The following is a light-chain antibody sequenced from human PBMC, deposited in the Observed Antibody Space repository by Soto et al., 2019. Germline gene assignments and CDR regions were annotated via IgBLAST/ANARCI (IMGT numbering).Light chain of an antibody. CDR3: NSYTTSSTIV. Sequence: QSALTQPASVSGSPGQSITISFTGTSSDVGSYKYVSWYQQHPGKAPKLMIYDVSNRTSGVSNRFSGSKSGNTASLTISGIRAEDEADYYCNSYTTSSTIVFGTGTKLTVL. CDR1: SSDVGSYKY. V-gene: IGLV2-14*03. CDR2: DVS. J-gene: IGLJ1*01.